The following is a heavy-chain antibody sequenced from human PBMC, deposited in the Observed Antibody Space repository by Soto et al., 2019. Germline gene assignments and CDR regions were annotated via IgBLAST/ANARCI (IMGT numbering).Heavy chain of an antibody. V-gene: IGHV4-39*01. CDR3: VRHTIGGGYCSGGSCYPNWFDP. CDR2: IYYSGST. CDR1: GGSISSSRYY. J-gene: IGHJ5*02. D-gene: IGHD2-15*01. Sequence: SETLSLTCTVSGGSISSSRYYWGWIRQPPGKGLEWIGSIYYSGSTYYNPSLKSRVTISVDTSKNQFSLKLSSVTAADTAVYYCVRHTIGGGYCSGGSCYPNWFDPWGQGTRVTVSS.